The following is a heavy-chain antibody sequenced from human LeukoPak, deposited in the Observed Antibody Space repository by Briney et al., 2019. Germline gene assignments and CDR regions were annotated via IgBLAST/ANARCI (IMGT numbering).Heavy chain of an antibody. J-gene: IGHJ5*02. CDR1: GYTFTRYY. D-gene: IGHD2-2*01. V-gene: IGHV1-2*02. Sequence: ASVTVSCKASGYTFTRYYIHWLRQAPGQGIEWMGWIDPNTGGTNFAQKFQGRITMTRDTSISTAYMELSRLRSDDTAVYYCARDSDIVVVPAADNWFDPWGQGTLVTVSS. CDR2: IDPNTGGT. CDR3: ARDSDIVVVPAADNWFDP.